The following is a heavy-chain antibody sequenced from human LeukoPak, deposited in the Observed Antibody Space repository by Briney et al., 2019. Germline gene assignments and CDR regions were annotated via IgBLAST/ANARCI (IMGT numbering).Heavy chain of an antibody. V-gene: IGHV1-18*01. J-gene: IGHJ4*02. CDR2: ISAYNGNT. D-gene: IGHD1-26*01. CDR3: AREPRIVGATNFDY. Sequence: EASVKVSCKASGYTFTSYGISWVRQAPGQGLEWMGWISAYNGNTNYAQKLQGRVTMTTDTSTSTAYMELRSLRSDDTAVYYCAREPRIVGATNFDYWGQGTLVTVSS. CDR1: GYTFTSYG.